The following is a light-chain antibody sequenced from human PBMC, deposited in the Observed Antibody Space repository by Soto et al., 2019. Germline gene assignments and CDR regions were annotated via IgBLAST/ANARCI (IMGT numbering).Light chain of an antibody. CDR2: GDT. CDR3: QSFDSSLSASI. J-gene: IGLJ2*01. V-gene: IGLV1-40*01. Sequence: QSVLTQPPSVSGAPGQRVTISCTGSGSNIGAGYDVHWYQQFPGTAPKLLVYGDTKRPSGVPDRFSGSKSGTSASLAITGLRAEDEADYYCQSFDSSLSASIFGGGTKLTVL. CDR1: GSNIGAGYD.